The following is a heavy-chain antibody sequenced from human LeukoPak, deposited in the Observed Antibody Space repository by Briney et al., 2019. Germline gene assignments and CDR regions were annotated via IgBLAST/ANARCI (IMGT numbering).Heavy chain of an antibody. D-gene: IGHD3-10*01. Sequence: GGSLRLSCAASGFTFSSYGMHWVRQAPGKGLEWVAVIWYDGSNKYYADSVKGRFTISRDNSKNTLYLQMNSLRAEDTAVYYCARGDLWFGELSLYGMDVWGQGTTVTVSS. CDR1: GFTFSSYG. CDR2: IWYDGSNK. CDR3: ARGDLWFGELSLYGMDV. V-gene: IGHV3-33*01. J-gene: IGHJ6*02.